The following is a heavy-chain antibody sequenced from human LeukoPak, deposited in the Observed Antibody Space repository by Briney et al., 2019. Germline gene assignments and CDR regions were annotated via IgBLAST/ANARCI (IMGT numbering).Heavy chain of an antibody. CDR3: ARAPIAAAGTSYYYYYYYMDV. CDR1: GFTFSSYA. Sequence: GSLRLSCAASGFTFSSYAMSWVRQPPGKGLEWIGEINHSGSTNYNPSLKSRVTISVDTSKNQFSLKLSSVTAADTAVYYCARAPIAAAGTSYYYYYYYMDVWGKGTTVTVSS. D-gene: IGHD6-13*01. V-gene: IGHV4-34*01. CDR2: INHSGST. J-gene: IGHJ6*03.